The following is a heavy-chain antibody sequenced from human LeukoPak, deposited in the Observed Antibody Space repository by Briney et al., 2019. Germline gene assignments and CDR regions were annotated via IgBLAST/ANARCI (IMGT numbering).Heavy chain of an antibody. V-gene: IGHV3-9*02. D-gene: IGHD3-10*01. Sequence: GGSLCLSCAASGFTPADYAMHWVRQAPGKGLESVSGISGNSGSIGYADSVKGRFTISRDNSKNSLYLQMNSLRAEDTALYYCSKDIYSSGTVDGWGQGTTVTVS. CDR1: GFTPADYA. J-gene: IGHJ6*02. CDR2: ISGNSGSI. CDR3: SKDIYSSGTVDG.